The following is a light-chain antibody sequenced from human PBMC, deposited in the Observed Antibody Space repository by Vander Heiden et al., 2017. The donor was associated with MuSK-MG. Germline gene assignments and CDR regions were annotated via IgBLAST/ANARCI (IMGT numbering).Light chain of an antibody. CDR1: RSDVGGYNY. CDR3: SSYTSSSTLRV. J-gene: IGLJ3*02. Sequence: QSALTQPASVSGSPGQSTTISCTGTRSDVGGYNYVSWDQQHPGKAPKLMIYDVSNRPSGVSNRVSGSKSGNTAALTISGLQAEDEADYYCSSYTSSSTLRVFGGGTKLTVL. V-gene: IGLV2-14*01. CDR2: DVS.